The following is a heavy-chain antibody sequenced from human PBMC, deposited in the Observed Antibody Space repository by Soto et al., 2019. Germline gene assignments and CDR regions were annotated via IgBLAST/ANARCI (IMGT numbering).Heavy chain of an antibody. CDR3: ARDAAYNDFWGGDMEWYSYNIDA. CDR1: GYNFANYG. V-gene: IGHV1-18*01. J-gene: IGHJ6*02. Sequence: QVQLVQSEAEVKKPGASLKVSCRASGYNFANYGISWVRQAPGQGLEWMGWISAHNGDTKYAQKVHGRDTLTADTSTSTAYIKMWSLRSDDTAVYYCARDAAYNDFWGGDMEWYSYNIDAWGQGTTVTV. D-gene: IGHD3-3*01. CDR2: ISAHNGDT.